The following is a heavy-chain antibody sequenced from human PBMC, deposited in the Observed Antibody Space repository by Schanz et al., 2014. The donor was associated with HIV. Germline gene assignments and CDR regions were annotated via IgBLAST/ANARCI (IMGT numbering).Heavy chain of an antibody. J-gene: IGHJ4*02. CDR1: GFTFSTYA. Sequence: EVHLVESGGGLVQPGGSLRLSCAASGFTFSTYAMNWVRQAPGKGLEWVSDISGSGGSTYYADSVKGRFTISRDSFNNTLYLHMSSLRAEDTAVYFCAKDRTDSGWYKEGPRELGEWGQGTLVTVSS. CDR3: AKDRTDSGWYKEGPRELGE. CDR2: ISGSGGST. V-gene: IGHV3-23*04. D-gene: IGHD6-19*01.